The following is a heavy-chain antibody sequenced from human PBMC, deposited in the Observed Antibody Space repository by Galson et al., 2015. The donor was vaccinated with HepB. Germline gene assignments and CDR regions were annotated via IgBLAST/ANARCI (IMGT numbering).Heavy chain of an antibody. CDR2: TYYRSKWYN. J-gene: IGHJ4*02. V-gene: IGHV6-1*01. CDR1: GDSVPSNSVT. CDR3: ARDERTRVRSFDY. Sequence: CAISGDSVPSNSVTWNWIRQSPSRGLEWLGRTYYRSKWYNDYAVSVKSRITLNPDTSKNQFSLQLNSVTPEDTAVYYCARDERTRVRSFDYWGQGTLVTVSS.